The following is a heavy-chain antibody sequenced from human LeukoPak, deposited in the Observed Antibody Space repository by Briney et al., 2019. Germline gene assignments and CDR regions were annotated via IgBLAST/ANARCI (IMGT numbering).Heavy chain of an antibody. CDR1: GYTFTSYA. Sequence: ASVKVSCKASGYTFTSYAMNWVREAPGQGREWMGWINTNTGNPTYAQGLTGRFVFSLDTSVSTAYLQISSLKAEDTAVYYCAIWYCSGGRCYSNARTFDYWGQGTRVTVSS. J-gene: IGHJ4*02. CDR2: INTNTGNP. D-gene: IGHD2-15*01. CDR3: AIWYCSGGRCYSNARTFDY. V-gene: IGHV7-4-1*02.